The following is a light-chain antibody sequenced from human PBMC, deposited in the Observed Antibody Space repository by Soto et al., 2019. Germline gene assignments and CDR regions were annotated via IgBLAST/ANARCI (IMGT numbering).Light chain of an antibody. CDR2: AAS. CDR1: QGIRND. Sequence: DLQMTQSPSSLSASVGDRVTITCRASQGIRNDLGWYQQKPGKAPKRMIYAASSLQSGVPSRFRGSGSGTKFSLTISSLQPEDFATYYCLPPHSYPLAFGQGTKVEIK. J-gene: IGKJ1*01. V-gene: IGKV1-17*01. CDR3: LPPHSYPLA.